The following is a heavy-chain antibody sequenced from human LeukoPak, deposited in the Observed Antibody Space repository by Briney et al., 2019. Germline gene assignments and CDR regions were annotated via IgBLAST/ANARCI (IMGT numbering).Heavy chain of an antibody. CDR3: VTRYYDS. Sequence: SQTLSLTCAISGDSVSSNRAAWHWIRQSPSRGLEWLGRTYYRSNWYHDYAVAVKSRISINPDTSKNQFSLRLNSVTPDDTAVYYCVTRYYDSWGQGTLVIVSS. J-gene: IGHJ4*02. CDR2: TYYRSNWYH. V-gene: IGHV6-1*01. CDR1: GDSVSSNRAA.